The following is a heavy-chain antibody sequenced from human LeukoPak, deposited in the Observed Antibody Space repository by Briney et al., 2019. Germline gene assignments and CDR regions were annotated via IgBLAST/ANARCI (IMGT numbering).Heavy chain of an antibody. CDR1: GYTFTGYY. D-gene: IGHD2-21*01. CDR2: INPNSGGT. Sequence: ASVKVSCKASGYTFTGYYMHWVRQAPGQGLEWMGWINPNSGGTNYAQKFQGRVTMTRDTSISTAYMELSSLRSEDTAVYYCARVSWWTGFDYWGQGTLVTVSS. J-gene: IGHJ4*02. V-gene: IGHV1-2*02. CDR3: ARVSWWTGFDY.